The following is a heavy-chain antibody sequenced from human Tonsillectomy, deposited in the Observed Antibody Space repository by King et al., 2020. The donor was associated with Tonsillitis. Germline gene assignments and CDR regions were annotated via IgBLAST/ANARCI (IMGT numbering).Heavy chain of an antibody. CDR2: IYWNDDK. J-gene: IGHJ5*01. V-gene: IGHV2-5*01. CDR1: GFSLSTSGVG. Sequence: ITLKESGPTLVKPPQTLTLTCTFSGFSLSTSGVGVGWIRQPPGKALEWLALIYWNDDKRYGPSLKSRLTITKDTSKNQVVLTMNNMTPVDTAASYFAHRRGIYYYSSGYYDSWGQGTLVTVSS. D-gene: IGHD3-22*01. CDR3: AHRRGIYYYSSGYYDS.